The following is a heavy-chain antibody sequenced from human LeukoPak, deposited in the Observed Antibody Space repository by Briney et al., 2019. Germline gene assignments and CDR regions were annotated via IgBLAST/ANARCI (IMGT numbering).Heavy chain of an antibody. D-gene: IGHD4-17*01. CDR1: GYSISSGYY. J-gene: IGHJ4*02. CDR3: ARVLGDYGIGY. CDR2: IYTSGST. V-gene: IGHV4-38-2*01. Sequence: SETLSLTCAVSGYSISSGYYWGWIRQPPGKGLEWIGRIYTSGSTNYNPSLKSRVTISVDTSKNQFSLKLSSVTAADTAVYYCARVLGDYGIGYWGQRTLVTVSS.